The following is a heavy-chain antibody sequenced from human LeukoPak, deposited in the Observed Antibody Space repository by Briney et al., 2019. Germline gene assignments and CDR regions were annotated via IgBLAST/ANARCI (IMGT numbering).Heavy chain of an antibody. CDR3: ASTTLYYYDSSSYYAGFDY. Sequence: TASETLSLTCTVSGGSISSSSYYWGWIRQPPGKGLEWIGSIYYGGSTYYNPSLKSRVTISVDTSKNQFSLKLSSVTAADTAVYYCASTTLYYYDSSSYYAGFDYWGQGTLVTVSS. D-gene: IGHD3-22*01. CDR1: GGSISSSSYY. V-gene: IGHV4-39*01. J-gene: IGHJ4*02. CDR2: IYYGGST.